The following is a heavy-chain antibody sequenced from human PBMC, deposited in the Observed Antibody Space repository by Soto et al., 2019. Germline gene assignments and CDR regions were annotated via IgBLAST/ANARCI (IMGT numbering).Heavy chain of an antibody. CDR2: IKSKTDGGTT. D-gene: IGHD6-6*01. CDR3: TKDSTIAVRPPSDY. Sequence: WGSLRLSCASSGFTVSKAWMSLFRHAPGRGPEWVGRIKSKTDGGTTDYAAPVKGRITISRDDSRNRLYLQMSSLKTDDTAVYYCTKDSTIAVRPPSDYWGQGTPVTVSS. V-gene: IGHV3-15*01. CDR1: GFTVSKAW. J-gene: IGHJ4*02.